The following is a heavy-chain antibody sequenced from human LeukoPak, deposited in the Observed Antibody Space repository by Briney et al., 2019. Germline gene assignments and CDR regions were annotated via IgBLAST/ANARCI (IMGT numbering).Heavy chain of an antibody. CDR1: GGSFSGYY. D-gene: IGHD3-3*01. Sequence: ETLSLTCAVYGGSFSGYYWSWIRQPPGKGLEWVSAISGSGGSTYYADSVKGRFTISRDNSKNTLYLQMNSLRAEDTAVYYCAKAGGDFWSGYYRRDWFDPWGQGTLVTVSS. J-gene: IGHJ5*02. CDR3: AKAGGDFWSGYYRRDWFDP. CDR2: ISGSGGST. V-gene: IGHV3-23*01.